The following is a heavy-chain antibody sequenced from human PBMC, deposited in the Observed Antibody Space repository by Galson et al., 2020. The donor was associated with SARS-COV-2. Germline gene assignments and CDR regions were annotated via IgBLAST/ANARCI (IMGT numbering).Heavy chain of an antibody. V-gene: IGHV1-2*04. CDR3: ARETEMPTFNDFDY. Sequence: GESLKISCKASGYTFTGYYIHWVRQAPGQGLEWMGWINPNSGDTNYAQKFQGWVTMTRDSSITTAYMELSRLRSDDTAVYYCARETEMPTFNDFDYWGQGTLVTVSS. CDR1: GYTFTGYY. CDR2: INPNSGDT. D-gene: IGHD2-2*01. J-gene: IGHJ4*02.